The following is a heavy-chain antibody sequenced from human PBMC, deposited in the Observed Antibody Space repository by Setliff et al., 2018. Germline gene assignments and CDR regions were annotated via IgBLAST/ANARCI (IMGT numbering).Heavy chain of an antibody. V-gene: IGHV1-69*05. Sequence: SVKVSCKASGGTFRSYGISWVRQAPGQGLEWMGGIIPNFGTTSYAQKFQGRVTITTDESTNTAYMELSSLRSYDTAVFYCAREVVVVKSAINYYYYMDVWGKGITVTVSS. J-gene: IGHJ6*03. CDR1: GGTFRSYG. CDR2: IIPNFGTT. D-gene: IGHD2-2*01. CDR3: AREVVVVKSAINYYYYMDV.